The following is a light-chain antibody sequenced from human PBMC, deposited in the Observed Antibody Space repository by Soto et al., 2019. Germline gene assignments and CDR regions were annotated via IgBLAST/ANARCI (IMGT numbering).Light chain of an antibody. CDR1: QSVSRN. V-gene: IGKV3-15*01. CDR3: QQYNNWPPVRT. CDR2: GGS. J-gene: IGKJ1*01. Sequence: EIVMTQSPDTLSVSPGEGGTLSCRASQSVSRNVAWYQQKPGQAPRLLIYGGSTRVTGIPDRFSGSRSGTEFTLTISSLQSEDFAVYYCQQYNNWPPVRTFGQGTKVEFK.